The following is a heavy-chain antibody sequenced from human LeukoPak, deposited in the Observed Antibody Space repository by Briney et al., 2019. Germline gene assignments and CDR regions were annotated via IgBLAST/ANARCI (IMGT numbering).Heavy chain of an antibody. Sequence: GGSLRLSCAASGFTFSSYEMNWVRQAPGKGLEWVSYISSSGSTIYYADSVKGRFTISRDNAKNSLYLQMNSLRAEDTAVYYCARDLLIAAAIDYWGQGTLVTVSS. D-gene: IGHD6-25*01. CDR2: ISSSGSTI. V-gene: IGHV3-48*03. J-gene: IGHJ4*02. CDR3: ARDLLIAAAIDY. CDR1: GFTFSSYE.